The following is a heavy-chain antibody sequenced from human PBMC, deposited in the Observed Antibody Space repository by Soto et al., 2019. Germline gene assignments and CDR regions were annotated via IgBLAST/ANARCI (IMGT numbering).Heavy chain of an antibody. J-gene: IGHJ4*02. CDR2: IFYSGST. CDR3: ARLRPLYSSPAHFDY. Sequence: LSLTCTVSGGSISSYYWSWIRQPPGQGLQWIGYIFYSGSTNYNPSLKSRVTISVDTSKNQFSLKLTSVTAADTAVYYCARLRPLYSSPAHFDYWGQGTLVTVSS. V-gene: IGHV4-59*01. D-gene: IGHD6-13*01. CDR1: GGSISSYY.